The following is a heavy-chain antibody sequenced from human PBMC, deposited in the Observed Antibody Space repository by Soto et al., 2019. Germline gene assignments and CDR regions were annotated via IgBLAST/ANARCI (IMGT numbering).Heavy chain of an antibody. V-gene: IGHV3-33*01. CDR2: ILSDGGKK. D-gene: IGHD7-27*01. Sequence: QVHLVESGGGVVQPARSLRLSCEASGFIFSDSVMTWVRQAPGKGLEWVAIILSDGGKKLYADSVKGRFTISRDNAKNTVYLQMNSLRTEDTGVYYCVSQPHWARPFESWGQGTLVNVSS. J-gene: IGHJ4*02. CDR1: GFIFSDSV. CDR3: VSQPHWARPFES.